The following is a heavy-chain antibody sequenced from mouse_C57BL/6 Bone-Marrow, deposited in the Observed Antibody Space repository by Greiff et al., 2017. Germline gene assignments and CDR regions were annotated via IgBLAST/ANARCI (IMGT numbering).Heavy chain of an antibody. CDR3: ARNHPEGFAY. V-gene: IGHV1-64*01. J-gene: IGHJ3*01. Sequence: QVHVKQPGAELVKPGASVKLSCKASGYTFTSYWMHWVKQRPGQGLEWIGMIHPNSGSTNYNEKFKSKATLTVDKSSSTAYMQLSSLTSEDSAVYYCARNHPEGFAYWGQGTLVTVSA. CDR2: IHPNSGST. CDR1: GYTFTSYW.